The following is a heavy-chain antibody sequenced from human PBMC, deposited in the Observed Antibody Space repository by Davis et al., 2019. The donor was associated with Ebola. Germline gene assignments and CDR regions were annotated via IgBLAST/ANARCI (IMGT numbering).Heavy chain of an antibody. V-gene: IGHV4-39*07. J-gene: IGHJ2*01. CDR2: INYSGTT. Sequence: SETLSLTCTVSGGSISSSSSYCGWIRQPPGKGLEWMGSINYSGTTYYNPSLKSRVTLSVDTSKNQFSLTLNSVTAADTAVYYCARDGGYFNLVDVWGRGTLVTVSS. CDR1: GGSISSSSSY. D-gene: IGHD5-12*01. CDR3: ARDGGYFNLVDV.